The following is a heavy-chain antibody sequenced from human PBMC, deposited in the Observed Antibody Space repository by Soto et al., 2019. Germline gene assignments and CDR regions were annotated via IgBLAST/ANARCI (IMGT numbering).Heavy chain of an antibody. D-gene: IGHD3-10*01. CDR1: GCIFSEYE. V-gene: IGHV3-48*03. CDR2: IGNNGRDI. J-gene: IGHJ6*02. CDR3: GRAPGHKYFAVDA. Sequence: GGSLRLSCEVSGCIFSEYEFNWVRQAPGKGLEWVAYIGNNGRDIYDTHSVKGRFTMSIDDDKSTLYLEMNSLRAEDTAVYYCGRAPGHKYFAVDAWGQGTTVTVSS.